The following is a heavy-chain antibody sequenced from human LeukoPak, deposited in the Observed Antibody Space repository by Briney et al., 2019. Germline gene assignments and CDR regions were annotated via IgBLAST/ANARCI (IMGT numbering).Heavy chain of an antibody. CDR2: ISGSGGST. CDR3: AKDYYYDSSGLAEYFQH. Sequence: XGSLRLSCAASGFTFSSYAMSWVRQAPGKGLEWVSAISGSGGSTYYADSVKGRFTISRDNSKNTLYLQMNSLRAEDTAVYYCAKDYYYDSSGLAEYFQHWGQGTLVTVSS. CDR1: GFTFSSYA. D-gene: IGHD3-22*01. V-gene: IGHV3-23*01. J-gene: IGHJ1*01.